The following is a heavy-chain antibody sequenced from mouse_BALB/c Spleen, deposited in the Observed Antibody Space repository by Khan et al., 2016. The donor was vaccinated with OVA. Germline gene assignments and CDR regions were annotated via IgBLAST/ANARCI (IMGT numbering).Heavy chain of an antibody. Sequence: VKLQESGAELVKPGASVKLSCKASGYTFTSYYMYWVKQRPGQGLEWIGEINPSDGDTNYNEKFKSKATLTVDKSSSTVYMQLSSLTSEDSAVXYCTSSGYGSFAYWGQGTLVTVSA. CDR1: GYTFTSYY. V-gene: IGHV1S81*02. CDR2: INPSDGDT. D-gene: IGHD2-2*01. J-gene: IGHJ3*01. CDR3: TSSGYGSFAY.